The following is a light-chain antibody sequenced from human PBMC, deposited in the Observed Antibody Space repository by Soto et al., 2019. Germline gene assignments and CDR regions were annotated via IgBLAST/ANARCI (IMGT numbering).Light chain of an antibody. CDR3: LQYNNWPPPWT. J-gene: IGKJ1*01. CDR2: GAS. CDR1: QSVSSK. Sequence: EILMTQSPATLSLSPGERATLSCGASQSVSSKLAWYQQKPGQAPRLLIFGASTRATGIPARFSGSGSGTEFTLTINSLQSEDFAVYFCLQYNNWPPPWTFGQGTKVDIK. V-gene: IGKV3-15*01.